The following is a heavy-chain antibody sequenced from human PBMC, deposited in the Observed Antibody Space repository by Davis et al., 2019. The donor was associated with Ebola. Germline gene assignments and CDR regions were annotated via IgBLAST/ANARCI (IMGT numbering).Heavy chain of an antibody. J-gene: IGHJ4*02. V-gene: IGHV3-30*18. CDR2: ISYDGSNK. CDR1: GFTLNSYG. D-gene: IGHD2-2*02. CDR3: AQGGCSSISCYKVSSRTRFDY. Sequence: PGGSLRLSCAASGFTLNSYGMHWVRQAPGKGLEWVAVISYDGSNKYYADSVKGRFTISRDNSKNTLYLQMNSLRAEDTAVYYCAQGGCSSISCYKVSSRTRFDYWGQGTLVTVSS.